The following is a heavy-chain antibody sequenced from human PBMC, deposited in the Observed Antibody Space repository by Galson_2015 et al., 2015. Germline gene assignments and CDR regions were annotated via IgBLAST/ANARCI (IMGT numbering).Heavy chain of an antibody. D-gene: IGHD5-12*01. Sequence: SLRLSCAASGFTFSSCAMTWVRQAPGKGLEWVSGISGSGGSTYYADSVKGRFTVSRDNAKNTLYLQMNSLRAEDTAVYYCAKRADGGYLRPDTCDIWGQGTMVTVSS. CDR1: GFTFSSCA. CDR3: AKRADGGYLRPDTCDI. CDR2: ISGSGGST. J-gene: IGHJ3*02. V-gene: IGHV3-23*01.